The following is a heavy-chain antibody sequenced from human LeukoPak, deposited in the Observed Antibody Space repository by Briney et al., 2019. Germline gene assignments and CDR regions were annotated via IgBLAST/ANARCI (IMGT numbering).Heavy chain of an antibody. CDR3: ARRGWNTELFEY. CDR1: GYSITTYW. J-gene: IGHJ4*02. D-gene: IGHD1-1*01. Sequence: GDSLKISCKGSGYSITTYWVGWVRQMPGKGLERMGIIYPGDSDTRYSPSFQGQVTISADKSINTAYLQWSSLKASDSAMYYCARRGWNTELFEYWGQGTLVTVSS. CDR2: IYPGDSDT. V-gene: IGHV5-51*01.